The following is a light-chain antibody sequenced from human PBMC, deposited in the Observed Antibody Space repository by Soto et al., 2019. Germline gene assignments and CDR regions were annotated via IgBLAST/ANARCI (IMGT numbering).Light chain of an antibody. Sequence: DIQMTQSPSSLSASVGDRVTITCQASQDITNYLNWYQQKPGKAPKLLIYDASNLETGVPSRSSGSGSETDFTFTISSLQPEDVATYYCQQYDHLPLTFGGGTKVEIK. CDR3: QQYDHLPLT. J-gene: IGKJ4*01. CDR1: QDITNY. CDR2: DAS. V-gene: IGKV1-33*01.